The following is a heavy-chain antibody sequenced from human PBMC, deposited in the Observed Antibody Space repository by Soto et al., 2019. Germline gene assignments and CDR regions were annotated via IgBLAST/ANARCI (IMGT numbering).Heavy chain of an antibody. V-gene: IGHV3-30*18. J-gene: IGHJ6*02. Sequence: GGSLRLSCAASGFTFSSYGMHWVRQAPGKGLEWVAVISYDGSNKYYADSVKGRFTISRDNSKNTLYLQMNSLRAEDTAVYYCAKDERGWSYYYYGMDVWGQGTTVTVSS. CDR2: ISYDGSNK. CDR1: GFTFSSYG. D-gene: IGHD6-19*01. CDR3: AKDERGWSYYYYGMDV.